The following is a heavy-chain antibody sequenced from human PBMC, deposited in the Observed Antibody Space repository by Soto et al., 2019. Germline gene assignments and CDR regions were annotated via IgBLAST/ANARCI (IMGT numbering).Heavy chain of an antibody. CDR3: ARGVAAAGSYYYYGMDV. CDR2: IYYSGST. CDR1: GGSISSGDYY. Sequence: PSETLSLTCTVSGGSISSGDYYWSWIRQPPGKGLEWIGYIYYSGSTYYNPSLKSRVTISVDTSKNQFSLKLSSVTAADTAVYYCARGVAAAGSYYYYGMDVWGQGTTVTVSS. J-gene: IGHJ6*02. D-gene: IGHD6-13*01. V-gene: IGHV4-30-4*01.